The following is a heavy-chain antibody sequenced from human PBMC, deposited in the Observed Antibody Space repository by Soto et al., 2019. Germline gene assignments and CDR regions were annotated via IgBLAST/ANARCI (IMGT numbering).Heavy chain of an antibody. CDR3: ARDEDYGSGSSHNFDY. Sequence: QVQLVQSGAEVKKPGASVKVSCKASGYTFTSYGISWVRQAPGQGLEWMGWISAYNGNTNYAQKLQGRVTMTTDTSTSTADMELRSLRSDDTAVYYCARDEDYGSGSSHNFDYWGQGTLVTVSS. V-gene: IGHV1-18*01. CDR1: GYTFTSYG. CDR2: ISAYNGNT. D-gene: IGHD3-10*01. J-gene: IGHJ4*02.